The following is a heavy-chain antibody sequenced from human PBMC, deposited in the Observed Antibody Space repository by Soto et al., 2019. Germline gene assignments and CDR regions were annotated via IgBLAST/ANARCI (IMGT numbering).Heavy chain of an antibody. CDR1: GFTFSSYA. J-gene: IGHJ6*02. Sequence: GSLRLSCAASGFTFSSYAMHWIRQPPRKRLEWIGEVNHIGSTNYNPSLKMRVTISVGTSKNQFSLKLSSVTAADTAVYYCARGLHYDFWSGYPHYGMDVWGQGTTVAVSS. V-gene: IGHV4-34*01. D-gene: IGHD3-3*01. CDR2: VNHIGST. CDR3: ARGLHYDFWSGYPHYGMDV.